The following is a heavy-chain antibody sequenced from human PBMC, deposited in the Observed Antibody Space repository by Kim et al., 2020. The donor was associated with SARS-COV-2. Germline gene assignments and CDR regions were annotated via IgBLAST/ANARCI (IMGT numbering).Heavy chain of an antibody. CDR1: GGSFSGYY. CDR3: ARGANPRGVYGSGSYTLSRRTGSGWYVDY. D-gene: IGHD3-10*01. J-gene: IGHJ4*02. V-gene: IGHV4-34*01. CDR2: INHSGST. Sequence: SETLSLTCAVYGGSFSGYYWSWIRQPPGKGLEWIGEINHSGSTNYNPSLKSRVTISVDTSKNQFSLKLSSVTAADTAVYYCARGANPRGVYGSGSYTLSRRTGSGWYVDYWGQGTLVTVSS.